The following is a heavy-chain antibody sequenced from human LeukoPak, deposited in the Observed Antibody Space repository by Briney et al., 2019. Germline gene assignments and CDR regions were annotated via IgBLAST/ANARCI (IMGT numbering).Heavy chain of an antibody. V-gene: IGHV3-21*01. CDR3: LGVVRGVTRYYYYMDV. J-gene: IGHJ6*03. CDR1: GFTFSSYT. Sequence: PGGSLRLSCAASGFTFSSYTMNWVRQAPGKGLEWVSSISSSSSYIYYADSVKGRFTISRDNAKNSLYLQMNSLRAADTAVYYCLGVVRGVTRYYYYMDVWGKGTTVTISS. D-gene: IGHD3-10*01. CDR2: ISSSSSYI.